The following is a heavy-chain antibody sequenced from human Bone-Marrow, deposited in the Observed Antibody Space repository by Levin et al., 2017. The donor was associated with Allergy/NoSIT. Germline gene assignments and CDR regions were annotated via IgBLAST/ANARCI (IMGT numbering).Heavy chain of an antibody. CDR2: INTKTGNP. D-gene: IGHD6-13*01. CDR3: ARGPSRRNWFDP. J-gene: IGHJ5*02. Sequence: ASVKVSCKASGYSFNTHAINWVRQAPGRGLEYMGWINTKTGNPTYAQAFTGRFVFSLDASVSTAYLVITTLEAEDTATYYCARGPSRRNWFDPWGQGTLVTVSS. V-gene: IGHV7-4-1*02. CDR1: GYSFNTHA.